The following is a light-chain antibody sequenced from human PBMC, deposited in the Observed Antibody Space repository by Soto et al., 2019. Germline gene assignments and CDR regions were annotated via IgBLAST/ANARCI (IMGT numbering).Light chain of an antibody. CDR1: ESVSTN. CDR3: QQYNNWPIT. J-gene: IGKJ5*01. V-gene: IGKV3-15*01. CDR2: GAS. Sequence: EIEMTQSPATLSLAPGERVTLSCRASESVSTNLAWYQQKAGQAPRLLIYGASTRATGIPARFSGSGSGTEFTLTISSLQSEDFAVYYCQQYNNWPITFGQGTRLEI.